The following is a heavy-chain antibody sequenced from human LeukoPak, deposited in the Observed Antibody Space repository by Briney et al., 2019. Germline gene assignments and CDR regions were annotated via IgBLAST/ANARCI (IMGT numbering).Heavy chain of an antibody. V-gene: IGHV1-2*02. CDR3: ARDSVKIAAAGSYYYGMDV. CDR1: GYTFTGYY. J-gene: IGHJ6*02. D-gene: IGHD6-13*01. Sequence: GASVKVSCKASGYTFTGYYMHWVRQAPGQGLEGMGWINPNSGGTNYAQKFQGRVTMTRDTSISTAYMELSRLRSDDTAVYYCARDSVKIAAAGSYYYGMDVWGQGTTVTVSS. CDR2: INPNSGGT.